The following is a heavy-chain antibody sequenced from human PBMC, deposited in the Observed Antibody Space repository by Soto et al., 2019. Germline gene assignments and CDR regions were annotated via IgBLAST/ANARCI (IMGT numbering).Heavy chain of an antibody. Sequence: QVQLVQSGAEVKKPGASVKVSCKASGYTFTSYGISWVRQAPGQGLEWMGWISAYNGNTNYAQKLQGRVTMTTDTTTSTAYMELRSLRSDDTAVYYCARDPYYYDSSGYYYNGMDVWGQGTTVTFSS. V-gene: IGHV1-18*04. CDR2: ISAYNGNT. D-gene: IGHD3-22*01. CDR1: GYTFTSYG. CDR3: ARDPYYYDSSGYYYNGMDV. J-gene: IGHJ6*02.